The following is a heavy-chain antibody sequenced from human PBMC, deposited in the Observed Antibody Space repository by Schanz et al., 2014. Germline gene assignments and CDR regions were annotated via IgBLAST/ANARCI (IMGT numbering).Heavy chain of an antibody. CDR1: GLLFSYYY. V-gene: IGHV3-11*06. CDR2: ISDSGDST. D-gene: IGHD1-26*01. Sequence: VQVVESGGGLVQPGGSLRLSCAASGLLFSYYYMSGVRQAPGKGLEWVSDISDSGDSTHYADSVRGRFTISRDNAKNSLYLQMNSLRAEDTAVYYCARDSGSHYLVDYWGQGTLVTVSS. J-gene: IGHJ4*02. CDR3: ARDSGSHYLVDY.